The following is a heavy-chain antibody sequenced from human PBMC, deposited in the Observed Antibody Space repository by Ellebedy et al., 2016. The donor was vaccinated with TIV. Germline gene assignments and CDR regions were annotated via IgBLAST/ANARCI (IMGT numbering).Heavy chain of an antibody. CDR2: IFPLDSDT. Sequence: KVSCKASGYNFATYWTGWLRQTPGKGLEWMGIIFPLDSDTRYSPSFQGQVTISADRTLNTAYLQWSSLRASDTAMYYCARSLAGYGYIDSWGQGTLVNVSS. CDR1: GYNFATYW. J-gene: IGHJ4*02. V-gene: IGHV5-51*01. CDR3: ARSLAGYGYIDS. D-gene: IGHD5-12*01.